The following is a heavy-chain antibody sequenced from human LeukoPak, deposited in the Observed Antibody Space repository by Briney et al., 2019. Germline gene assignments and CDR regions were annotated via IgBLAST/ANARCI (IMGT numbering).Heavy chain of an antibody. D-gene: IGHD6-6*01. CDR1: GYTFTRYY. V-gene: IGHV1-18*04. J-gene: IGHJ6*02. CDR2: ISAYNGNT. CDR3: ARPSIVDTGYYAMDV. Sequence: ASVKVSCKASGYTFTRYYMHWVRQAPGQGLEWMGWISAYNGNTNYAQKLQGRVTMTTDTSTSTAYMELRSLRSDDTAVYYCARPSIVDTGYYAMDVWGQGTTVTVSS.